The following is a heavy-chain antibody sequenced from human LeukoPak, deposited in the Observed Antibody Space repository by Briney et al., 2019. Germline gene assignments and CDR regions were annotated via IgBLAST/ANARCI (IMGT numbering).Heavy chain of an antibody. CDR1: GFSFSSYA. D-gene: IGHD3-3*01. Sequence: GGSLRLSCAASGFSFSSYAMSWVRQAPGKGLEWVSVVSGGGGSTSYAESVKGRVTISRDNSKNILYLQMNSLRAEDTAVYYCARDGPHYDLDVWGQGTTVTVSS. CDR2: VSGGGGST. J-gene: IGHJ6*02. V-gene: IGHV3-23*01. CDR3: ARDGPHYDLDV.